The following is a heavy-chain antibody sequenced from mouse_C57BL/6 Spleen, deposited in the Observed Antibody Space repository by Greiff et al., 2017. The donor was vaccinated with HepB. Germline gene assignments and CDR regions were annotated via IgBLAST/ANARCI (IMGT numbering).Heavy chain of an antibody. D-gene: IGHD1-3*01. CDR3: ARTLNEDFDV. CDR1: GYAFSSSW. J-gene: IGHJ1*03. V-gene: IGHV1-82*01. Sequence: QVQLKQSGPELVKPGASVKIPCKASGYAFSSSWMNWVKQRPGKGLEWIGRIYPGDGDTNYNGKFKGKATLTADTSSSTAYMQLSSLTSEDSAVYFCARTLNEDFDVWGTGTTVTVSS. CDR2: IYPGDGDT.